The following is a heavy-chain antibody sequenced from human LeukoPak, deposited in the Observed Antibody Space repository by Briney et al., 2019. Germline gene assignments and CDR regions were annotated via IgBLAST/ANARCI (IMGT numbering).Heavy chain of an antibody. V-gene: IGHV4-61*02. D-gene: IGHD6-19*01. Sequence: PSETLSLTCTVSGGSISSGSYYWSWIRQPAGKGLEWIGRIYTSGSTNYNPSLKSRVTISVDTSKNQFSLKLSSVTAADTAVYYCARDLAGWLAGSGAFDIWGQGTMVTVSS. J-gene: IGHJ3*02. CDR1: GGSISSGSYY. CDR2: IYTSGST. CDR3: ARDLAGWLAGSGAFDI.